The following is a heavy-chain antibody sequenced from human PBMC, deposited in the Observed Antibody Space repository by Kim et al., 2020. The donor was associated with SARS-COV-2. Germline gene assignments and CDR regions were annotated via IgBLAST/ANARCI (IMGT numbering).Heavy chain of an antibody. Sequence: GGSLRLSCVGSGFTFSNHWMSWVRQVPGRGLEWVANIKPDGGATSYVDSVRGRFTISRDNAKNSLYLQMNSLRVEDTAVYYCARESAFWGQGTLVTVSS. CDR3: ARESAF. J-gene: IGHJ4*02. V-gene: IGHV3-7*01. CDR2: IKPDGGAT. CDR1: GFTFSNHW.